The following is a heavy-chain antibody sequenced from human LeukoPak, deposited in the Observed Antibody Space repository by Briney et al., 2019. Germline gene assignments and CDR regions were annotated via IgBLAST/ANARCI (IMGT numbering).Heavy chain of an antibody. J-gene: IGHJ6*03. D-gene: IGHD3-10*01. CDR3: ATRSGSYPTYYYYYMDV. CDR2: IIPIFGTA. CDR1: GGTFSSYA. Sequence: ASVKVSCKASGGTFSSYAISWVRQAPGQGLEWMGGIIPIFGTANYAQKFQGRVTITAVKSTSTAYMELSSLRSEDTAVYYCATRSGSYPTYYYYYMDVWGKGTTVTVSS. V-gene: IGHV1-69*06.